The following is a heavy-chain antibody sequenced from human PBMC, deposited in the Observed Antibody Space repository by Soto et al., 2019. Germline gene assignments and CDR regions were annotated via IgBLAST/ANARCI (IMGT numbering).Heavy chain of an antibody. Sequence: SETLSLTCIVSGVSISSGYCTWIRQSPGKGLEWIGYISHSGLRHYRASLQSRLTMSVETSKNQFSLNLTSVTAADTAIYFCGRPGGDFVLPSDYWGPGTLVTVSS. D-gene: IGHD2-21*02. V-gene: IGHV4-59*01. CDR3: GRPGGDFVLPSDY. CDR2: ISHSGLR. CDR1: GVSISSGY. J-gene: IGHJ4*02.